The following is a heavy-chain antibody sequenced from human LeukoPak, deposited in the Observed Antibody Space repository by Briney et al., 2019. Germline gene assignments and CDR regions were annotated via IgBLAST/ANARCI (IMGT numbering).Heavy chain of an antibody. CDR2: MNPNTGNT. CDR3: ARDGITGRTYIGYDY. V-gene: IGHV1-8*01. CDR1: GYTFTNYD. J-gene: IGHJ4*02. Sequence: ASVKVSCKTSGYTFTNYDINWVRQASGQGLEWMGWMNPNTGNTGYAQKFQGRVTMTRNASISTAYMELSSLRSEDTAVYYCARDGITGRTYIGYDYWGQGTLVTVSS. D-gene: IGHD1-20*01.